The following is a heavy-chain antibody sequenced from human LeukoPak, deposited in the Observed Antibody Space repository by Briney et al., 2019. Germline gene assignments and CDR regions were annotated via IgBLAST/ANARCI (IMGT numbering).Heavy chain of an antibody. V-gene: IGHV1-69*06. CDR2: IIPIFGTA. Sequence: SVKVSCKASGGTFSSYAISWVRQAPGQGLEWMGGIIPIFGTANYAQKFQGRVTITADKSTSTAYMELSSLRSEDTAVYYCARGGDGYNPFDYWGQGTLVTVSS. J-gene: IGHJ4*02. CDR1: GGTFSSYA. CDR3: ARGGDGYNPFDY. D-gene: IGHD5-24*01.